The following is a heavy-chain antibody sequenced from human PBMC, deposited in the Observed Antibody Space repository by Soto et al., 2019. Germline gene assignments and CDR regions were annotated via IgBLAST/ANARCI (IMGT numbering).Heavy chain of an antibody. CDR3: ARGDGRRGMDV. CDR1: GGSFSGYY. CDR2: INHSGST. Sequence: QVQLQQWGAGLLKPSETLSLTCAVYGGSFSGYYWSWIRQPPGKGLEWIGEINHSGSTNYNPSLKSRVTISVDTSKNQFSLKLSSVTAADTGVYYCARGDGRRGMDVWGQGTTVTVSS. J-gene: IGHJ6*02. V-gene: IGHV4-34*01.